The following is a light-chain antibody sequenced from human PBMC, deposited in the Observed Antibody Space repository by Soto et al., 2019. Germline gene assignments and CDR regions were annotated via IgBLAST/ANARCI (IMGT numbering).Light chain of an antibody. CDR2: GAS. CDR1: QSVSSN. V-gene: IGKV3-15*01. Sequence: EKVITQSRATLSVSPGEKATLSCGASQSVSSNLAWYQQKPGQAPRLLIYGASSRATGIPVRFSGSGSGTEFTLTISSLQSEDFAVYYCQQYNNWPLTFGQGTRLEIK. J-gene: IGKJ5*01. CDR3: QQYNNWPLT.